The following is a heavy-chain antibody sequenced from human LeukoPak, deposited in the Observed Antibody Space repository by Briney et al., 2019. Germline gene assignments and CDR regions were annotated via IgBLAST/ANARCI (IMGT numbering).Heavy chain of an antibody. CDR1: GFTFSSYS. CDR3: ARAIRVGANY. Sequence: GGSLRLSCAASGFTFSSYSMNWVRQAPGKGLEWVPYISSSSSTTYYADSVKGRFTISRDNAKNSLYLQMNSLRAEDTAVYYCARAIRVGANYWGQGTLVTVSS. D-gene: IGHD1-26*01. V-gene: IGHV3-48*01. J-gene: IGHJ4*02. CDR2: ISSSSSTT.